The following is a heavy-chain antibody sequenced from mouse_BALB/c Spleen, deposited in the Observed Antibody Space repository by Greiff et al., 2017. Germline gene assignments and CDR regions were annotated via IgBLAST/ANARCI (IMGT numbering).Heavy chain of an antibody. CDR2: ISYSGST. V-gene: IGHV3-2*02. Sequence: ESGPGLVKPSQSLSLTCTVTGYSITSDYAWNWIRQFPGNKLEWMGYISYSGSTSYNPSLKSRISITRDTSKNQFFLQLNSVTTEDTATYYCARRDGNPYWYFDVWGAGTTVTVSS. CDR1: GYSITSDYA. D-gene: IGHD2-1*01. CDR3: ARRDGNPYWYFDV. J-gene: IGHJ1*01.